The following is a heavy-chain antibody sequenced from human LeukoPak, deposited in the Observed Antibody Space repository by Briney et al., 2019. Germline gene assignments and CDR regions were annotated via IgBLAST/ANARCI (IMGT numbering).Heavy chain of an antibody. CDR1: GGTFSSYA. Sequence: ASVKVSCKASGGTFSSYAISWVRQAPGQGLEWMGGIIPIFGTANYAQKFQGRVTITADESTSTAYMELSSLRSEDTAVYYCARARDEQQLVTAYWGQGTLVTVSS. J-gene: IGHJ4*02. V-gene: IGHV1-69*13. D-gene: IGHD6-13*01. CDR3: ARARDEQQLVTAY. CDR2: IIPIFGTA.